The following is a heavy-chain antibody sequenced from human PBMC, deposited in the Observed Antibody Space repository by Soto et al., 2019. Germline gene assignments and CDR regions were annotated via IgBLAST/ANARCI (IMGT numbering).Heavy chain of an antibody. CDR1: GGSIKNTGAN. D-gene: IGHD1-26*01. J-gene: IGHJ5*02. CDR2: VYYTGTT. Sequence: QLQLQESGPGLMKPSETLSLTCTVSGGSIKNTGANWGWVRQPPGKGLEWIGSVYYTGTTYYNPSLQIRVPISIDTSKNQYSLSVNSVAAADTAVYYCATHTSGSRNGPHTWGQGTLVTVSS. V-gene: IGHV4-39*01. CDR3: ATHTSGSRNGPHT.